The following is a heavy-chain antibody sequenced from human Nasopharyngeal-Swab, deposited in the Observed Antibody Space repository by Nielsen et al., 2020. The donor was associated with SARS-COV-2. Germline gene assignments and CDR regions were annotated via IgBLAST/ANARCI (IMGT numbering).Heavy chain of an antibody. CDR1: GFTFSSYA. D-gene: IGHD3-10*01. CDR2: ISGSGGST. Sequence: GGSLTLSCAASGFTFSSYAMSWVRQAPGKGLEWVSAISGSGGSTYYADSVKGRFTISRDNSKNTLYLQMNSLRAEDTAVYYCGTHGSGRIGGMDVWGQGTTVTVSS. V-gene: IGHV3-23*01. J-gene: IGHJ6*02. CDR3: GTHGSGRIGGMDV.